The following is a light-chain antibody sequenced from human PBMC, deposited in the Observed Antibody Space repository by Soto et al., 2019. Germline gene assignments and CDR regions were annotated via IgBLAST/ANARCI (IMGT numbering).Light chain of an antibody. CDR2: AAS. V-gene: IGKV1-9*01. CDR1: QGISSY. CDR3: EQLNSYPRLT. J-gene: IGKJ4*01. Sequence: DIQLTQSPPFLSASVGDRVIITCRASQGISSYLAWYQQKPGKAPKLLIYAASTLRSGVPSRFSGSGSGTEFSLTISSLQPEDFATYYCEQLNSYPRLTFGGGTKVEMK.